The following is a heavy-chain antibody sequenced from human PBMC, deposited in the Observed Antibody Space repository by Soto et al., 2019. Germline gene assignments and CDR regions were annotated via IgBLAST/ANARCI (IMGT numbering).Heavy chain of an antibody. CDR1: GYTFTNYH. CDR2: SNPNGGIT. D-gene: IGHD6-19*01. V-gene: IGHV1-46*01. Sequence: QVQVVQSGAEVKKPGASVKVSCKTSGYTFTNYHVHWVRQAPGQGLEWMGASNPNGGITTYAQHLQGRVTMTSDSSTSTVYMEMGSLRSDDSAVYYCALPKNTLGWYNFWGQGTLVTVS. CDR3: ALPKNTLGWYNF. J-gene: IGHJ4*02.